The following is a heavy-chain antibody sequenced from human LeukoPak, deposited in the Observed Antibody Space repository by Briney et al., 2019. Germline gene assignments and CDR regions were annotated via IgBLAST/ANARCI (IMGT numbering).Heavy chain of an antibody. CDR1: GYSFTGYY. Sequence: ASVKVSCKASGYSFTGYYMHWVRQAPGQGLEWMGWINPNSGGTNYAQNFQGRVTMTRDTSISTAYMELSRLRSDDTAVYYCARNGDSSSWYWDYFDYWGQGTLVTVSS. J-gene: IGHJ4*02. D-gene: IGHD6-13*01. V-gene: IGHV1-2*02. CDR2: INPNSGGT. CDR3: ARNGDSSSWYWDYFDY.